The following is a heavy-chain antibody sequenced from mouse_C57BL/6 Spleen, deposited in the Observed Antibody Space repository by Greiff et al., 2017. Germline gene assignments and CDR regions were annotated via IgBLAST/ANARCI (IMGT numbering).Heavy chain of an antibody. CDR1: GYTFTSYW. Sequence: QVHVKQPGAELVKPGASVKLSCKASGYTFTSYWMHWVKQRPGQGLEWIGMIHPNSGSTNYNEKFKSKATLTVDKSSSTAYMQLSSLTSEDSAVYYCATYDGYYFYAMDYWGQGTSVTVSS. V-gene: IGHV1-64*01. CDR3: ATYDGYYFYAMDY. D-gene: IGHD2-3*01. CDR2: IHPNSGST. J-gene: IGHJ4*01.